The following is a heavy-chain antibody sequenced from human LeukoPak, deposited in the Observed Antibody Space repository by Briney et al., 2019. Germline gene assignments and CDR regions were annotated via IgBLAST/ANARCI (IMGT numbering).Heavy chain of an antibody. CDR1: GFTFSSYS. CDR3: ARDRPGFNAFDI. V-gene: IGHV3-21*01. CDR2: ISSSSSYI. J-gene: IGHJ3*02. Sequence: PGRSLRLSCAASGFTFSSYSMNWVRQAPGKGLEWVSSISSSSSYIYYADSVKGRFTISRDNAKNTLYLQMNSLRAEDTAVYYCARDRPGFNAFDIWGQGTMVTVSS.